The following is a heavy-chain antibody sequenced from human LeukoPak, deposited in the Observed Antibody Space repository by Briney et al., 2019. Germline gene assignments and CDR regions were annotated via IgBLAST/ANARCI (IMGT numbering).Heavy chain of an antibody. CDR2: IYYSGST. D-gene: IGHD6-19*01. V-gene: IGHV4-39*01. Sequence: SETLSLTCTVSGGSISSSSYYWGWIRQPPGKGLEWIGSIYYSGSTYYNPSLKSRVTISVDTSKNQFSLKLSSVTAADTAVYYCARGSSGWWYYYYMDVWGKGTTVTVSS. J-gene: IGHJ6*03. CDR3: ARGSSGWWYYYYMDV. CDR1: GGSISSSSYY.